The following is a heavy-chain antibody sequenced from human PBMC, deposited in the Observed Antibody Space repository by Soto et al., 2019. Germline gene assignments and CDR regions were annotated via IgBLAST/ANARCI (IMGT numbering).Heavy chain of an antibody. Sequence: PGESLKISCKGSGYRFSSFTSYWISWVRQMPGKGLEWMGRIDPSDSYTKYSPSFQGHVTISVDKSTSAAYLQWSSLKASDTAMYYCARHRGSYDGKWRCFDYWGQGTPVTVSS. V-gene: IGHV5-10-1*01. CDR3: ARHRGSYDGKWRCFDY. CDR2: IDPSDSYT. CDR1: GYRFSSFTSYW. J-gene: IGHJ4*02. D-gene: IGHD2-15*01.